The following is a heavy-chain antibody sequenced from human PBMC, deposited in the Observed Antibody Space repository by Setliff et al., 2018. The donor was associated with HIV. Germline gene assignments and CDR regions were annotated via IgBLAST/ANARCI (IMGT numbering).Heavy chain of an antibody. Sequence: GASVKVSCKVSGYSLTELSIHWVRQAPGEGLEWMGGFDPEDDETVYAEKFQGRVTMTEDTSTDTAYMALSSLRSEDTAMYYCATSGFYDILTAPTPGVFDIWGQGTMVTVS. CDR2: FDPEDDET. CDR3: ATSGFYDILTAPTPGVFDI. J-gene: IGHJ3*02. D-gene: IGHD3-9*01. CDR1: GYSLTELS. V-gene: IGHV1-24*01.